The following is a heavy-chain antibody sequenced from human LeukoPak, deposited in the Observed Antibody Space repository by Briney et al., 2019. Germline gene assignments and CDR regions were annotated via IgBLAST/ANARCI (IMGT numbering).Heavy chain of an antibody. V-gene: IGHV3-23*01. Sequence: GGSLRLSCTASGFVFDEHGMTWVRQAPGKGLEWVSAISPSTGTTYYADSVKGRFTISRDNSKNTLHLQMNSLRAEDTAVYYCAKVMGAYAYFFDYWGQGTLVTVSS. CDR3: AKVMGAYAYFFDY. J-gene: IGHJ4*01. D-gene: IGHD5-12*01. CDR2: ISPSTGTT. CDR1: GFVFDEHG.